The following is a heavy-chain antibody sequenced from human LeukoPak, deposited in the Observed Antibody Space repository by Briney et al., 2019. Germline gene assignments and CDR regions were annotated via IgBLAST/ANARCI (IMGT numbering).Heavy chain of an antibody. CDR1: GFTFSNFA. V-gene: IGHV3-23*01. D-gene: IGHD3-10*01. J-gene: IGHJ4*02. Sequence: PGGSLRLSCAASGFTFSNFAMSWVRQAPGKGLEWVSAISGSGGNTYYADSVKGRFTISRDNSKNTLYLQMNSLRAEDTAVYYCTRDHDGFLDYWGQGTLVTVSS. CDR2: ISGSGGNT. CDR3: TRDHDGFLDY.